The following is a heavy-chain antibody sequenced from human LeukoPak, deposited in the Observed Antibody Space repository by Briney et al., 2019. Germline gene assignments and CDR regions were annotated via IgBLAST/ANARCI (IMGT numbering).Heavy chain of an antibody. V-gene: IGHV3-30*02. D-gene: IGHD5-12*01. CDR1: GFTFSNYG. J-gene: IGHJ4*02. CDR2: IRYDGNNK. Sequence: PGGSLRLSCATSGFTFSNYGMHWVRQAPGKGLEWVAFIRYDGNNKYYADSVKGRFTISRDNSKNTLYLQMNILRAEDTAVYYCAKDGAIVATIGYYFDYWGQGTLVTVSS. CDR3: AKDGAIVATIGYYFDY.